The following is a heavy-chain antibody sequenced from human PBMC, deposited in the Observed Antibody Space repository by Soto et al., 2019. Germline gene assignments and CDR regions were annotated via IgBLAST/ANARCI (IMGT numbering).Heavy chain of an antibody. CDR2: IYYSGST. D-gene: IGHD2-8*01. J-gene: IGHJ5*02. Sequence: SETLSLTCTVSGGSISSYYWSWIRQPPGKGLEWIGYIYYSGSTYYNPSLKSRVTISVDTSKNQFSLKLSSVTAADTAVYYCARTILYSPFDPWGQGTLVTVSS. CDR1: GGSISSYY. V-gene: IGHV4-59*04. CDR3: ARTILYSPFDP.